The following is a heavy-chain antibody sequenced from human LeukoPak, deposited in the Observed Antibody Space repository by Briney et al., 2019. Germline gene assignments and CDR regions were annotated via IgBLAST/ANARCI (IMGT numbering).Heavy chain of an antibody. Sequence: YADSVEGRFTISRDNAKNSLYLQMNSLRAEDTAIYYCARWELGLDYWGQGTLVTVSS. V-gene: IGHV3-11*04. J-gene: IGHJ4*02. D-gene: IGHD1-26*01. CDR3: ARWELGLDY.